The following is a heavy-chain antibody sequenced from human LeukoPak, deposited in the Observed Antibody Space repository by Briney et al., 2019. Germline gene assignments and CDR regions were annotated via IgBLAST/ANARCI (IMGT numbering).Heavy chain of an antibody. CDR2: INHSGST. V-gene: IGHV4-34*01. CDR3: AREYDILTGYHHYYFDY. Sequence: PSETLSLTCAVYGGSFSGYYWSWIRQPPGKGLEWIGEINHSGSTNYNPSLKSRVTISVDTSKNQFSLKLSSVTAADTAVYYCAREYDILTGYHHYYFDYWGQGTLVTVSS. CDR1: GGSFSGYY. J-gene: IGHJ4*02. D-gene: IGHD3-9*01.